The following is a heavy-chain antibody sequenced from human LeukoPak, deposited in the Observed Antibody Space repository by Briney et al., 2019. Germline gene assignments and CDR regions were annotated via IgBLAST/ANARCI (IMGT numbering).Heavy chain of an antibody. CDR3: SRGPIDLWRHNGMDV. D-gene: IGHD5-18*01. Sequence: PGGSLRLSCSASGFTFGDHAMSSVRQAPGKGLDWVGFIRSKAYGGTTEYAASVRGRFTISRDDSTNIAYLQMNSLDTEDTAVYFCSRGPIDLWRHNGMDVWGQGTTVIVSS. CDR1: GFTFGDHA. V-gene: IGHV3-49*04. CDR2: IRSKAYGGTT. J-gene: IGHJ6*02.